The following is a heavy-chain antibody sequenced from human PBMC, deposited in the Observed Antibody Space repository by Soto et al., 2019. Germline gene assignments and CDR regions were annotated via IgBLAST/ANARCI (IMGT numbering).Heavy chain of an antibody. CDR1: GFTFSSYA. CDR3: ADEGECSSGCVTFDY. J-gene: IGHJ4*02. CDR2: ISGSGGST. V-gene: IGHV3-23*01. D-gene: IGHD6-19*01. Sequence: EVQLLESGGGLVQPGGSLRLSCAASGFTFSSYAMSWLRQAPGKGLEWVSAISGSGGSTYYADSVKGRFTISRDNSKNALVLAMNSLRAADPAVYYCADEGECSSGCVTFDYWGPGTLVTVSS.